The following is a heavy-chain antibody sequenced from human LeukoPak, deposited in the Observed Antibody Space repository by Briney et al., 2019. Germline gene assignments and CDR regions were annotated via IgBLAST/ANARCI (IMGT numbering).Heavy chain of an antibody. D-gene: IGHD3-10*01. Sequence: SETLSLTCTVSGGSVSSGSYYWSWIRQPPGKGLEWIGYIYYSGSTNYNPSLKSRVTISVGTSKNQFSLKLSSVTAADTAVYYCARTPAWFGEPDYAFDIWGQGTMVTVSS. V-gene: IGHV4-61*01. J-gene: IGHJ3*02. CDR3: ARTPAWFGEPDYAFDI. CDR2: IYYSGST. CDR1: GGSVSSGSYY.